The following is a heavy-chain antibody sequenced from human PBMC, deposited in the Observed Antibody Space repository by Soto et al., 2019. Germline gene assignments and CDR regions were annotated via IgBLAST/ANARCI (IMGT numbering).Heavy chain of an antibody. CDR2: IIPVFGTT. J-gene: IGHJ4*02. CDR3: ARDGGFSELNY. V-gene: IGHV1-69*18. CDR1: GGTFSSYP. D-gene: IGHD3-16*01. Sequence: QVQLVQSGAELKKPGSSVKVSCKASGGTFSSYPINWVRQAPGQGLEWMGRIIPVFGTTNDAHRFEGRVTYSADASTNTAYMELTGLTSEDTAVYDGARDGGFSELNYWGPGTLVTVSS.